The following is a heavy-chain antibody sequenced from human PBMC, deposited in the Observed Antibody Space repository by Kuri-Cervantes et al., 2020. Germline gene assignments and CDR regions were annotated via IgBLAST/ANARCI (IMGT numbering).Heavy chain of an antibody. J-gene: IGHJ4*02. Sequence: GGSLRLSCAASGFTFSSYSMNWVRQAPGKGLEWVSSISSSSSYIYYADSVKGRFTISRDNAKNLLYLQMNSLRPEDTAVYYCARVKVDFWSGYYSDYWGQGTLVTVSS. CDR2: ISSSSSYI. V-gene: IGHV3-21*06. CDR1: GFTFSSYS. CDR3: ARVKVDFWSGYYSDY. D-gene: IGHD3-3*01.